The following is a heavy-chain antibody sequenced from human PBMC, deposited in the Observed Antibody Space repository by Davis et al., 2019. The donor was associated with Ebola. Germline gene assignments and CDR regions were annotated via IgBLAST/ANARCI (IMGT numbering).Heavy chain of an antibody. CDR2: IYSSGST. D-gene: IGHD2-8*01. CDR1: GGSISSGGWY. Sequence: PSETLSLTCSVSGGSISSGGWYWNWIRQHPGKGLEWIGYIYSSGSTYYSPSLRSRLTISKATSQNQFSLKLSSVPAADTAVYYCARGNGYIDFWGQGTLVSVSS. CDR3: ARGNGYIDF. V-gene: IGHV4-31*03. J-gene: IGHJ4*02.